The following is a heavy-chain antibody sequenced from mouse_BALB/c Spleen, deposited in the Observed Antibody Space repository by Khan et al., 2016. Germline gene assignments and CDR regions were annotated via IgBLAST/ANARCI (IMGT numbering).Heavy chain of an antibody. Sequence: VQLQQSGAELVKPGASVTLSCTASGFNIKDTYLHWVKQRPEQGLEWIGRIDPANGNFKFDPKFQGKATITADTYSNTTYLQLSGLTSDDTAVYYCAGGNSPFDYWGQGTTLTVSS. CDR1: GFNIKDTY. V-gene: IGHV14-3*02. D-gene: IGHD2-1*01. CDR3: AGGNSPFDY. J-gene: IGHJ2*01. CDR2: IDPANGNF.